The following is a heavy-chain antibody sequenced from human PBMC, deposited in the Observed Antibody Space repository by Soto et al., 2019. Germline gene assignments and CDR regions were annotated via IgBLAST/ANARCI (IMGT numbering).Heavy chain of an antibody. D-gene: IGHD7-27*01. V-gene: IGHV1-8*01. CDR1: GYTFTSYD. CDR2: MNPNSGNT. CDR3: ARGLWWGDWGSGSDAFDI. J-gene: IGHJ3*02. Sequence: QVQLVQSGAEVKKPGASVKVSCKASGYTFTSYDINWVRQATGQGLEWMGWMNPNSGNTGYAQKFQGRVTMTRNTSISTAYMELSSVGSEDTAVYYCARGLWWGDWGSGSDAFDIWGQGTMVTVSS.